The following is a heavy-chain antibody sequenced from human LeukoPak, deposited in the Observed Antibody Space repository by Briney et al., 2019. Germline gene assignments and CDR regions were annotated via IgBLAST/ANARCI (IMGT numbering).Heavy chain of an antibody. Sequence: ASVKVSCKASGGTFSSYAISWVRQAPGQGLEWMGRIIPILGIANYAQKFQGRVTITADKSTSTAYMELSSLRSEDTAVYYCARDSGDCSGYYASFDYWGQGTLVTVSS. V-gene: IGHV1-69*04. J-gene: IGHJ4*02. D-gene: IGHD3-22*01. CDR3: ARDSGDCSGYYASFDY. CDR2: IIPILGIA. CDR1: GGTFSSYA.